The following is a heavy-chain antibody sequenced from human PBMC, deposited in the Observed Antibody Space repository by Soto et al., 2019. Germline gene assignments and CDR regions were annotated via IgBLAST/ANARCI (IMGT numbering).Heavy chain of an antibody. J-gene: IGHJ4*02. CDR3: ARESSGFIRYDY. CDR1: GGSISSGYYY. CDR2: ISYSGTT. D-gene: IGHD3-22*01. Sequence: SETLSLTCSVSGGSISSGYYYWSWIRQYPGKGLEWIGRISYSGTTYYNPSLKSRLTISVDTSKNQFSLKLSSVTAADTAVYYCARESSGFIRYDYWGQGTLVTVSS. V-gene: IGHV4-31*03.